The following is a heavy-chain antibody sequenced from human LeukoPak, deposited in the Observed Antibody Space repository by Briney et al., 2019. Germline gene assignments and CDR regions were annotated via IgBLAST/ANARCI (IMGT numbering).Heavy chain of an antibody. CDR2: TYYRSKWYN. CDR3: GRDHSSGWYVDY. D-gene: IGHD6-19*01. V-gene: IGHV6-1*01. CDR1: GDTVSSNTAA. Sequence: HSQTLSLTSAISGDTVSSNTAAWHSTRQSPSRGLELQGRTYYRSKWYNDNAGSVKTRITINTDTSKNNCTLQPNSVTPEDPAVYYCGRDHSSGWYVDYWGQGTLVTVSS. J-gene: IGHJ4*02.